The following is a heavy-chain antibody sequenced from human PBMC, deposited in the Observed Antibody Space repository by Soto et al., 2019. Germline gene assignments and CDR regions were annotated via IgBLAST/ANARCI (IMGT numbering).Heavy chain of an antibody. CDR3: AKVTDYYDSSGYYLGAFDI. CDR2: VSGSGGST. Sequence: EVQLLESGGGLVQPGGSLRLSCGASGFTFSSYAMSWVRQAPGKGLEWVSAVSGSGGSTYYADSVKGRFTISRDNSKNTLYLQMNSLRAEDTAVYYCAKVTDYYDSSGYYLGAFDIWGQGTMVTVSS. D-gene: IGHD3-22*01. J-gene: IGHJ3*02. V-gene: IGHV3-23*01. CDR1: GFTFSSYA.